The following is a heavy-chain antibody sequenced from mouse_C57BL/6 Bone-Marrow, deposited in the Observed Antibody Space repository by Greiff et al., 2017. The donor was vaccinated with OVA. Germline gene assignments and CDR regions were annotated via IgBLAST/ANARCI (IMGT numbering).Heavy chain of an antibody. Sequence: EVQLVESEGGLVQPGSSMKLSCTASGFTFSDYYMAWVRQVPEKGLEWVANINYDGSSTYYLDSLKSRFIISRDNAKNILYLQMSSLKSEDTATYYCARDTEGYLDYWGQGTTLTVSS. V-gene: IGHV5-16*01. CDR3: ARDTEGYLDY. D-gene: IGHD2-3*01. J-gene: IGHJ2*01. CDR2: INYDGSST. CDR1: GFTFSDYY.